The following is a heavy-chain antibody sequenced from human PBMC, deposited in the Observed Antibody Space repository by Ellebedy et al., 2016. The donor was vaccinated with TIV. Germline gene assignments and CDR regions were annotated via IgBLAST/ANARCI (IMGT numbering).Heavy chain of an antibody. Sequence: GGSLRLSCVVSGFTFSSYWMGWVRQAPGKGLEWVANIYQDGSQKYYVDSVKGRFTISRDNAKNSLYLQMNSLRDEDTSVYYCATDGSYGDYRSPAHAFVFWGQGTMVTVSS. CDR2: IYQDGSQK. J-gene: IGHJ3*01. D-gene: IGHD4-17*01. V-gene: IGHV3-7*01. CDR3: ATDGSYGDYRSPAHAFVF. CDR1: GFTFSSYW.